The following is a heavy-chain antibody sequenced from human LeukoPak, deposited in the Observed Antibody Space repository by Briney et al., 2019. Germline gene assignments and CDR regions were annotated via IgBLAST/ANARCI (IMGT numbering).Heavy chain of an antibody. CDR1: GGTFSNYA. Sequence: SVKVSCKASGGTFSNYAISWVRQAPGQGLEWMGGIIPVFGTANYAQKFQGRVTVTADKSTSTAYMELSSLRAEDTAVYYCARATGYSSSWYPLDPWGQGTLVTVSS. V-gene: IGHV1-69*06. J-gene: IGHJ5*02. CDR2: IIPVFGTA. D-gene: IGHD6-13*01. CDR3: ARATGYSSSWYPLDP.